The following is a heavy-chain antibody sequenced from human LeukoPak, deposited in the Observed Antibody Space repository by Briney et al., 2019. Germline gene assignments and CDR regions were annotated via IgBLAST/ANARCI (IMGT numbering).Heavy chain of an antibody. CDR3: AGNFYDVGGYYYRTPVQY. J-gene: IGHJ4*02. D-gene: IGHD3-22*01. CDR1: RFTFTTFSDYV. Sequence: PGKSLRLSCAASRFTFTTFSDYVMHWARQAPGKGLEWVAAVSYDGGSEYYADSVKGRFAVSRDNSKNTLYLQMRSLRPEDTAVYYCAGNFYDVGGYYYRTPVQYWGQGTPVTVSS. CDR2: VSYDGGSE. V-gene: IGHV3-30*09.